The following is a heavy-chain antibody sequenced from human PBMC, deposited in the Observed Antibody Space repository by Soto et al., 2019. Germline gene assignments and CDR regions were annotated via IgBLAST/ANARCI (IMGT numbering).Heavy chain of an antibody. CDR2: IYYSGST. D-gene: IGHD6-6*01. CDR3: AKVRDDHSYFFDY. J-gene: IGHJ4*02. CDR1: GGSISGYY. V-gene: IGHV4-59*01. Sequence: LSLTCTVSGGSISGYYWSWIRQPPGKGLEWIGYIYYSGSTTYNPSLKSPVTISVDTSRNQFSLKLSSVTAADTAVYYCAKVRDDHSYFFDYWGEGTLVTVSS.